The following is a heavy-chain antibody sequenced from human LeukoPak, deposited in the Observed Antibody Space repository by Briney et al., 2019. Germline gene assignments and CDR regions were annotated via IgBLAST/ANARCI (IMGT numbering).Heavy chain of an antibody. CDR1: GLTFSGYG. V-gene: IGHV3-48*01. CDR2: ISSDSSTI. J-gene: IGHJ4*02. D-gene: IGHD3-10*01. Sequence: GGSLRLSCAASGLTFSGYGMNWVRQAPGKGLELVSYISSDSSTIYYADSVKGRFTISRDNAKNSLYLQMNSLRAEDTAVYYCARDSYMVRGVIITPPFDYWGQGTLVTVSS. CDR3: ARDSYMVRGVIITPPFDY.